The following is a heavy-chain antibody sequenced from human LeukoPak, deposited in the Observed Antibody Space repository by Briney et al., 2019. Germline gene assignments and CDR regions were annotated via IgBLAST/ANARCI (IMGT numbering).Heavy chain of an antibody. J-gene: IGHJ6*02. V-gene: IGHV3-30*03. CDR1: GFTFDDYA. CDR2: ISYDGSNK. Sequence: GGSLRLSCAASGFTFDDYAMHWVRQAPGKGLEWVAVISYDGSNKYYADSVKGRFTISRDNSKNTLYLQMNSLRAEDTAVYYCAPDGMDVWGQGTTVTVSS. CDR3: APDGMDV.